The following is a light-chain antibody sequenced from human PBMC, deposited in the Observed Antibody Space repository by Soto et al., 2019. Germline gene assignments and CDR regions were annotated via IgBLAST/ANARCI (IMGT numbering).Light chain of an antibody. V-gene: IGKV3-20*01. CDR1: QSVSNNY. J-gene: IGKJ1*01. CDR2: GAS. CDR3: QQYGSSGT. Sequence: EIVLTQSPATLSLSPGERATLSCRARQSVSNNYLAWYQQKPGQAPTLLIYGASNRATGIPARFSGSGSGTAFTLPISRLEPADFAVYYCQQYGSSGTFGQGTKVDIK.